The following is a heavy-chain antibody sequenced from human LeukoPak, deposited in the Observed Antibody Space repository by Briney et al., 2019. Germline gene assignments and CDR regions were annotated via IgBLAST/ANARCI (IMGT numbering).Heavy chain of an antibody. CDR2: ISWNSGSI. Sequence: GGSLRLSCAASGFTFDDYAMHWVRQAPGKGLEWVSVISWNSGSIGYADSVRGRFTISRDKAKNSLYLQMDSLRAEDTALYYCAKDAVEYYYDSSGYSFDYWGQGTLVTVSS. D-gene: IGHD3-22*01. J-gene: IGHJ4*02. V-gene: IGHV3-9*01. CDR1: GFTFDDYA. CDR3: AKDAVEYYYDSSGYSFDY.